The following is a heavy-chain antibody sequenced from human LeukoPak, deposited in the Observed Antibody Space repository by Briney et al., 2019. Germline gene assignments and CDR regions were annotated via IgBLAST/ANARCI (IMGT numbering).Heavy chain of an antibody. V-gene: IGHV5-51*01. J-gene: IGHJ3*02. Sequence: GGSLKISCKGSGYSFTNYWICWVRAMPGKGLEWMGIIDPDDSDTRYSPSFQGEVTISADKSISTAYLQWSSLKASDTAMYYCARHAITIFGVVMIPGAFDIWSQGTMVTVSS. CDR3: ARHAITIFGVVMIPGAFDI. CDR1: GYSFTNYW. CDR2: IDPDDSDT. D-gene: IGHD3-3*01.